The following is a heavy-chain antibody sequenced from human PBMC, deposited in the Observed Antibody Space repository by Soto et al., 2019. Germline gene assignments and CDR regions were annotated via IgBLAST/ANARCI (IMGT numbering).Heavy chain of an antibody. CDR1: RYSFTGYY. CDR2: INPHGGST. J-gene: IGHJ5*02. Sequence: ASVKVSCKAPRYSFTGYYISWVRQAPGQGLDWMGVINPHGGSTAYAQKFKGGVTLTRDTSASTVYMEVSRMTSEDTAMDYCERSSGGNFGIIIEGTNWFDPWGQGTLVTVSS. D-gene: IGHD1-26*01. V-gene: IGHV1-46*01. CDR3: ERSSGGNFGIIIEGTNWFDP.